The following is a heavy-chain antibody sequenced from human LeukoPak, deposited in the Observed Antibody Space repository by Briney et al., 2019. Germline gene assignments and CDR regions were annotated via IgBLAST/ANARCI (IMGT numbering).Heavy chain of an antibody. Sequence: ASVKVSCKVSGYTLTELSMHWVRQAPGKGLEWMGGFDPEDGEPIYAQKFQGRVTMTEDTSTDTAYMELSSLRSEDTAVYYCARAQGSYYHYYMDVWGKGTTVTVSS. CDR2: FDPEDGEP. CDR1: GYTLTELS. V-gene: IGHV1-24*01. J-gene: IGHJ6*03. D-gene: IGHD1-26*01. CDR3: ARAQGSYYHYYMDV.